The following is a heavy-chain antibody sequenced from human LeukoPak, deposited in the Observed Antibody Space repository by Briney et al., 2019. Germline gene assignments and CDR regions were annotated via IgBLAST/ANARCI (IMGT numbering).Heavy chain of an antibody. J-gene: IGHJ4*02. V-gene: IGHV3-9*01. CDR2: ISWNSGII. CDR1: GFTFDDYA. D-gene: IGHD6-19*01. Sequence: PGRSLRLSCAASGFTFDDYAMHWVRQAPGKGLEWVSGISWNSGIIGYADSVKGRFTISRDNAKNSLYLQMNSLRAEDTALYYCAKDMSLAVAVPHFDYWGQGTLVTVSS. CDR3: AKDMSLAVAVPHFDY.